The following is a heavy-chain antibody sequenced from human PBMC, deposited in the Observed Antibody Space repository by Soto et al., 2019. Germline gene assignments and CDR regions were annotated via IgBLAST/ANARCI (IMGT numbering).Heavy chain of an antibody. CDR2: LSGSGGST. V-gene: IGHV3-23*01. J-gene: IGHJ4*02. CDR3: ARLPNLRIRQAGFDY. Sequence: GGSLRLSCVASGFTFSSHVMTWVRQAPGKGLQWVSALSGSGGSTYYADSVKGRFSISRDNSKNTLYLQMNSLRVEDTAVYYCARLPNLRIRQAGFDYWGQGTLVTVSS. CDR1: GFTFSSHV. D-gene: IGHD2-15*01.